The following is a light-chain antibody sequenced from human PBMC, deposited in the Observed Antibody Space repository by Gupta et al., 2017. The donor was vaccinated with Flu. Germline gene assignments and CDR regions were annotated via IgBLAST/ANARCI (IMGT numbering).Light chain of an antibody. CDR2: GSF. CDR3: QQYTDWPPLYT. J-gene: IGKJ2*01. CDR1: QSVSSN. Sequence: EIVMTQSPATLSVSPGERATLSCRASQSVSSNVAWYQQKPGQAPRLLIYGSFTRATGVPARFSGSGAGTEFTLTISSRQSEDFAVYYCQQYTDWPPLYTFGQGTXLEIK. V-gene: IGKV3-15*01.